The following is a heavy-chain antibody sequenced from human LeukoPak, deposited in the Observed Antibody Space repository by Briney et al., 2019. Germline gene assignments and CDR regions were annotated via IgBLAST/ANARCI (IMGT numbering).Heavy chain of an antibody. CDR2: IIPILGIA. V-gene: IGHV1-69*04. CDR1: GYTFTSYG. J-gene: IGHJ4*02. CDR3: ARDPHLDSGYDLPDY. D-gene: IGHD5-12*01. Sequence: SVKVSCKASGYTFTSYGISWVRQAPGQGLEWMGRIIPILGIANYAQKFQGRVTITADKSTSTAYMELSSLRSEDTAVYYCARDPHLDSGYDLPDYWGQGTLVTVSS.